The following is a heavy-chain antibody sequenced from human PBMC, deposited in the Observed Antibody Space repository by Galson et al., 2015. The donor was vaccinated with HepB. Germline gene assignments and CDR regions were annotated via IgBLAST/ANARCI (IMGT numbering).Heavy chain of an antibody. CDR3: SRVGDFSGYSSK. Sequence: SLRLSCAASGFTFVASAIDWVRQASGKGPEWVGRIRTKTYNLATLYTPSLKGRFTISRDDSKNMVYLHMKKLRTEDTAVYFCSRVGDFSGYSSKWGQGTLVTVSS. CDR1: GFTFVASA. J-gene: IGHJ4*02. CDR2: IRTKTYNLAT. D-gene: IGHD6-13*01. V-gene: IGHV3-73*01.